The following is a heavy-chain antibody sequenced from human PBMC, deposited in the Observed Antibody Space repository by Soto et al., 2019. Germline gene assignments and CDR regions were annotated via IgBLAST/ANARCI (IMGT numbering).Heavy chain of an antibody. V-gene: IGHV3-30-3*01. J-gene: IGHJ6*01. CDR3: ARGGQLLPSEHYYYYYGMDV. Sequence: QVQLVESGGGVVQPGRSLRLSCAASGFTFSSYAMHWVRHAPCKGLEWVAVISYDGSNKYYADSVKGRFTISRDNSKNTLYLXXXXLRAEDTAVYYCARGGQLLPSEHYYYYYGMDVW. CDR2: ISYDGSNK. D-gene: IGHD2-15*01. CDR1: GFTFSSYA.